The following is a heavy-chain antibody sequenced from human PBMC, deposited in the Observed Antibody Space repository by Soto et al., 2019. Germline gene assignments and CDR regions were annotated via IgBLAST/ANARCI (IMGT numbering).Heavy chain of an antibody. Sequence: QVQLVESGGGVVQPGQSLRLSCAASGFTVSNYGMHWVRQAPGKGLEWVAVIWKDGNNKYYRDSVKGRFTISRDNSKNTLELQMSRLRGEETAVYYFARGEAWTDEAFDIWGQGTMVTVSS. D-gene: IGHD1-26*01. CDR1: GFTVSNYG. V-gene: IGHV3-33*01. J-gene: IGHJ3*02. CDR3: ARGEAWTDEAFDI. CDR2: IWKDGNNK.